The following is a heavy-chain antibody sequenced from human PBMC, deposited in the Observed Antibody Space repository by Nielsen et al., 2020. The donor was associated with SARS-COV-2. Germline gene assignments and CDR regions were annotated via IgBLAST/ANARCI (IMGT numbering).Heavy chain of an antibody. V-gene: IGHV3-30-3*01. CDR2: ISYDGSNK. Sequence: GESLKISCAASGFTFRSYAMHWVRQAPGKGLEWVAVISYDGSNKYYADSVKGRFTISRDNSKNTLYLQMNSLRAEDTAVYYCASRESGSYWGYFDYWGQGTLVTVSS. D-gene: IGHD1-26*01. CDR3: ASRESGSYWGYFDY. J-gene: IGHJ4*02. CDR1: GFTFRSYA.